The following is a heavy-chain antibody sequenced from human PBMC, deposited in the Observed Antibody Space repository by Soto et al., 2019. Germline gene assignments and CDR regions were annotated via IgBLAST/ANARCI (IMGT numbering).Heavy chain of an antibody. Sequence: QVQLVQSGAEVKKPGASVKVSCKASGYTFTSYDINWVRQATGQGLELMGWMNPNSGNTGYAQKFQGRVTMTRSTSISTAYMELSSLRSEDTAVYYCARWPDGYYYYGMDVWGQGTTVTVSS. CDR1: GYTFTSYD. CDR2: MNPNSGNT. V-gene: IGHV1-8*01. J-gene: IGHJ6*02. CDR3: ARWPDGYYYYGMDV.